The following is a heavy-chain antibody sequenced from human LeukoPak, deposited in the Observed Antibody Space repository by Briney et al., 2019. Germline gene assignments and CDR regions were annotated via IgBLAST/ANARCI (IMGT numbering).Heavy chain of an antibody. D-gene: IGHD5-12*01. CDR3: ARSGGYSGYDWGGLLDYMDV. J-gene: IGHJ6*03. V-gene: IGHV3-23*01. CDR1: GFTFTNYA. Sequence: PGGSLRLSCAASGFTFTNYAMSWVRQAPGKGLEWVSAISGSGGSTYYADSVKGRFTISRDNSKNTLYLQMNSLRAEDTAVYYCARSGGYSGYDWGGLLDYMDVWGKGTTVTVSS. CDR2: ISGSGGST.